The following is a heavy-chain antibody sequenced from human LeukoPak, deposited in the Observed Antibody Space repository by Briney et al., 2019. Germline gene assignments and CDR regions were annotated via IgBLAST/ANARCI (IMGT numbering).Heavy chain of an antibody. V-gene: IGHV3-21*04. CDR1: GFTFSSYS. CDR3: AKDAGYGMDV. J-gene: IGHJ6*02. CDR2: ISSSSSYI. Sequence: GGPLRLSCAASGFTFSSYSMNGVRQAPGKGLEGVSSISSSSSYIYYADSVKSRFTISRDNAKNSLYLQMNSLRAEDTAVYFCAKDAGYGMDVWGQGSTVTVSS.